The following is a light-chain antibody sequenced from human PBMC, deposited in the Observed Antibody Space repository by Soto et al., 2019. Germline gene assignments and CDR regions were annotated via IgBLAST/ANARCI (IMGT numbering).Light chain of an antibody. J-gene: IGKJ1*01. CDR1: QSVLSTSNNERY. V-gene: IGKV4-1*01. CDR3: QQYYSTPPT. Sequence: DIVMTQSPDSLAVSLGERATINCKSSQSVLSTSNNERYLAWYQHKPGQPPKLLGVPDRFSGSGSGTDFTLTISSLQAEDVAVYYCQQYYSTPPTFGQGTKVEIK.